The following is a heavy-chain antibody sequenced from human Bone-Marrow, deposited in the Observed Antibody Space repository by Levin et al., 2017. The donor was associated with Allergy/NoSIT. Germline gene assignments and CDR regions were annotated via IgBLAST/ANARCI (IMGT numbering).Heavy chain of an antibody. D-gene: IGHD3-10*01. J-gene: IGHJ6*02. CDR1: GYSFTTYE. Sequence: ASVKVSCKASGYSFTTYEINWVRHVTGQGPEWLGWMNPDTGATGYARKFQGRVTMTRNISINTAYMELSSLRFEDTALYFCARAGGSGPIGHYYGMDVWGQGTTVAVSS. CDR2: MNPDTGAT. CDR3: ARAGGSGPIGHYYGMDV. V-gene: IGHV1-8*01.